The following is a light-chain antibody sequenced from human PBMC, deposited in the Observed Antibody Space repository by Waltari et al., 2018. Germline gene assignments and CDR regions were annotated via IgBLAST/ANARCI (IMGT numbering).Light chain of an antibody. CDR3: GTWDSSLAVWM. Sequence: QSLLTQPPSLSAAPGQRVTIYCPGTSPNIGRHDGFWYQQFPGKAPRLLIYDDDRRPAGIPDRFSGSKSATSASLAISRLQTGDEADYYCGTWDSSLAVWMFGGGTRLTVL. CDR2: DDD. V-gene: IGLV1-51*02. J-gene: IGLJ3*02. CDR1: SPNIGRHD.